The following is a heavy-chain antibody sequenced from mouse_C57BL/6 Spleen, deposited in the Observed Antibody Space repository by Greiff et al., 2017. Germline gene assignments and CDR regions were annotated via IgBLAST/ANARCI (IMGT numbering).Heavy chain of an antibody. CDR1: GFNIKDDY. CDR2: IDPENGDT. V-gene: IGHV14-4*01. J-gene: IGHJ1*03. Sequence: QLQESGAELVRPGASVKLSCTASGFNIKDDYMHWVKQRPEQGLEWIGWIDPENGDTEYASKFQGKATITADTSSNTAYLQLSSLTSEDTAVYYCTTAHYYGSSYWYFDVWGTGTTVTVSS. CDR3: TTAHYYGSSYWYFDV. D-gene: IGHD1-1*01.